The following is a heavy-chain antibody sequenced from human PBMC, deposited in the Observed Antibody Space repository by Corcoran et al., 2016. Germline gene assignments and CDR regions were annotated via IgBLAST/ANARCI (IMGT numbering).Heavy chain of an antibody. D-gene: IGHD5-12*01. V-gene: IGHV3-48*04. CDR2: ISSGSNTV. Sequence: EVQLVESGGDLVQPGGALRLSCEASGFTFSTFGMNWVRQAPGKGLEWISYISSGSNTVYYADSVKGRFTISRDNAKNSLYLHMNSLRAEDTSVYYCGRGGGQAYNYIGAPDSWGQGTLVTVSS. J-gene: IGHJ4*02. CDR3: GRGGGQAYNYIGAPDS. CDR1: GFTFSTFG.